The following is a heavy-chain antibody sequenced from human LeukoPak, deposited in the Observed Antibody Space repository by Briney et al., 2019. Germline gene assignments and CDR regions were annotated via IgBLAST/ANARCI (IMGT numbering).Heavy chain of an antibody. CDR2: ISAYNGNT. J-gene: IGHJ3*02. Sequence: ASVKASCKASGYTFTSYGISWVRQAPGQGLEWMGWISAYNGNTKYAQKLQDRVTMTTDTSTSTAYMELRSLRSDDTAVYYCARSRGGDYVYDAFEIWGQGTMVTVSS. CDR3: ARSRGGDYVYDAFEI. CDR1: GYTFTSYG. V-gene: IGHV1-18*01. D-gene: IGHD2-21*02.